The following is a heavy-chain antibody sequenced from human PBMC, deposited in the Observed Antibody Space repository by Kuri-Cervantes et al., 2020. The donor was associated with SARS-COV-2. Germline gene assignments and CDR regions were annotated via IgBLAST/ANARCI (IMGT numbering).Heavy chain of an antibody. CDR1: GITFSSYA. CDR2: IGAIDGST. Sequence: GGSLRLSCVASGITFSSYAMTWVRQAPGKGLEWVSTIGAIDGSTYSADSVKGRFTISRDNSRNTVYLQMTNLRIGDTAIYFCAKDSLSLGGSYDYWGPGNLVNVSS. J-gene: IGHJ4*02. V-gene: IGHV3-23*01. D-gene: IGHD1-26*01. CDR3: AKDSLSLGGSYDY.